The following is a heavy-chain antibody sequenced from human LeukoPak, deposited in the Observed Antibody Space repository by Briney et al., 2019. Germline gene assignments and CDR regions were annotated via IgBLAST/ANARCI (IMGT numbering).Heavy chain of an antibody. D-gene: IGHD2-2*01. Sequence: GGSLRLSCAASAFTFSSYWMHWVRQAPGKGLVWVSRVNSDGSSTNYADSVKGRFTISRDNAKNSLYLQMNSLRAEDTAVYYCASILVVPAAKYYYYGMDVWGQGTTVTVSS. V-gene: IGHV3-74*01. J-gene: IGHJ6*02. CDR3: ASILVVPAAKYYYYGMDV. CDR1: AFTFSSYW. CDR2: VNSDGSST.